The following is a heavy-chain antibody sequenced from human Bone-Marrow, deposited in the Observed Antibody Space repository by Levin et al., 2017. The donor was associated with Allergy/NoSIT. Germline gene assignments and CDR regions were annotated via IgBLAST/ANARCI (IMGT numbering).Heavy chain of an antibody. Sequence: GESLKISCATSGFIFSDDWMSWVRQAPGEGLEWVANIKQDGSETYYVDSVKGRFTISRDNAKNSLYLQMNSLRAEDTAVYYCARDPIFDLPWGQGTLVIVSS. CDR1: GFIFSDDW. D-gene: IGHD3-9*01. CDR2: IKQDGSET. J-gene: IGHJ5*02. V-gene: IGHV3-7*04. CDR3: ARDPIFDLP.